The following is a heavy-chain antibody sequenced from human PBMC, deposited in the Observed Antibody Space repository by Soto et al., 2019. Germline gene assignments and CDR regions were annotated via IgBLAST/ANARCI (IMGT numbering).Heavy chain of an antibody. J-gene: IGHJ4*02. D-gene: IGHD3-3*01. Sequence: ASVKVSCKASGYTFTSYCISWVRQAPGQGLERMGWISAYNGNTNYAQKLQGRDTMTTDTSTSTAYMELRSLRSDDTAVYYCARQYALWSSSYTHYFDYYGQGSLVSFCS. CDR1: GYTFTSYC. CDR3: ARQYALWSSSYTHYFDY. V-gene: IGHV1-18*01. CDR2: ISAYNGNT.